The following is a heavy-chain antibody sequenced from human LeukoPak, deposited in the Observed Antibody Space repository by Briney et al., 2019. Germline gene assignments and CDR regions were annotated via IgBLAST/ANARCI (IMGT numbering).Heavy chain of an antibody. CDR3: ARLLEYYYYMDV. Sequence: GGSLRLSCTASGITFSNYAMTWVRQAPGKGLEWVSSITGGGMSTFYADSVKGRFTISRDNSKNTLYLRMNSLRAEDTAIYYCARLLEYYYYMDVWGKGTTVTVSS. D-gene: IGHD1-1*01. V-gene: IGHV3-23*01. J-gene: IGHJ6*03. CDR2: ITGGGMST. CDR1: GITFSNYA.